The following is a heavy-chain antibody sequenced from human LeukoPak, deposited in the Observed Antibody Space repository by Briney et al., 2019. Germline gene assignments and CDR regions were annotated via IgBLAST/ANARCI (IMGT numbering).Heavy chain of an antibody. D-gene: IGHD6-19*01. J-gene: IGHJ2*01. CDR3: AKVSTIIEAGLRYFDL. Sequence: GRSLRLSCAASGFTFSHYGMHWVRQAPGKGLEWVSSISDSGGNSFYIDSVKGRFTISRDNSKNTLYLQVNSLRAEDTALYYCAKVSTIIEAGLRYFDLWGRGTLVTVSS. CDR1: GFTFSHYG. CDR2: ISDSGGNS. V-gene: IGHV3-23*01.